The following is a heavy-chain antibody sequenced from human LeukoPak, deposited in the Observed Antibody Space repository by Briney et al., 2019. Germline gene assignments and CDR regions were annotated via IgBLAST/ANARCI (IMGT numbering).Heavy chain of an antibody. CDR2: MYYSGNT. CDR1: GGSISSSTYC. J-gene: IGHJ4*02. CDR3: ARGPVVVAATGLDY. Sequence: PSETLSLTCTVSGGSISSSTYCWSWVRQPPGKGLEWIGCMYYSGNTYYSSSLKGRVTISVDTSKNQFSLKLSSVTAADTAVYYCARGPVVVAATGLDYRGQGTLVTVSS. D-gene: IGHD2-15*01. V-gene: IGHV4-39*07.